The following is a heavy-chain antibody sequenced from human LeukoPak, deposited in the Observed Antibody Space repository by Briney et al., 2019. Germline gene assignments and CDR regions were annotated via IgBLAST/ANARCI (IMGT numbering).Heavy chain of an antibody. Sequence: PSETLSLTCTVSGGSISSGGYYWSWIRQHPGKGLERIGYIYYSGSTYYNPSLKSRVTISVDTSKNQFSLKLSSVTAADTAVYYCARYDILTGYSFDYWGQGTLVTVSS. J-gene: IGHJ4*02. CDR3: ARYDILTGYSFDY. V-gene: IGHV4-31*03. CDR1: GGSISSGGYY. D-gene: IGHD3-9*01. CDR2: IYYSGST.